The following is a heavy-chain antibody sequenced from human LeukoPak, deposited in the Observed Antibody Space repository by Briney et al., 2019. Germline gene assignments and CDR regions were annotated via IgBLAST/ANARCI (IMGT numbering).Heavy chain of an antibody. Sequence: SETLSLTCAVYGGSFSGYYWCWIRQPPGKGLEWIGEINHSGSTNYNPSLKSRVTISVDTSKNQFSLKLSSVTAADTAVYYCARSYDYVWGSYPDYWGQGTLVTVSS. CDR2: INHSGST. V-gene: IGHV4-34*01. CDR1: GGSFSGYY. CDR3: ARSYDYVWGSYPDY. J-gene: IGHJ4*02. D-gene: IGHD3-16*02.